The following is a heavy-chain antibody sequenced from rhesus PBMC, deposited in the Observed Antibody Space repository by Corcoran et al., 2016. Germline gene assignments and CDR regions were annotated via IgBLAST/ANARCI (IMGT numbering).Heavy chain of an antibody. CDR2: KSYDGSKQ. Sequence: EVHLVESGGGWVQPGGSLRLSCAASGFTFSSYGMHWVRHAPGKGLDWVEAKSYDGSKQYNADSVKDRFTSSRDNSKNMLYLQMNNLKLEDTAVYYCARWRYNSGFDYWGQGVLVTVSS. CDR1: GFTFSSYG. J-gene: IGHJ4*01. D-gene: IGHD6-31*01. CDR3: ARWRYNSGFDY. V-gene: IGHV3-54*02.